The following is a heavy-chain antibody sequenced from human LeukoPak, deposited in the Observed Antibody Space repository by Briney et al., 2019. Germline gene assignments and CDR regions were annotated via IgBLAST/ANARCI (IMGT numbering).Heavy chain of an antibody. CDR2: ISYDGSNK. Sequence: GGSLRLSCAASGFTFSSYAMHWVRQAPGKGLEWVAVISYDGSNKYYADSVKGRFTISRDNSKNTLYLQMNSLRAEDTAVYYCARRGKLVADYYYYCGMDVWGQGTTVTVSS. CDR3: ARRGKLVADYYYYCGMDV. CDR1: GFTFSSYA. D-gene: IGHD5-12*01. V-gene: IGHV3-30*04. J-gene: IGHJ6*02.